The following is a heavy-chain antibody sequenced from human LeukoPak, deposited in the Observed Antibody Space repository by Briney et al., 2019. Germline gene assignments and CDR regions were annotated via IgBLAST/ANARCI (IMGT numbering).Heavy chain of an antibody. J-gene: IGHJ6*03. Sequence: PSETLSLTCAVSGGSISSSNWWSWVRQPPGKGLEWMGEIYHGGGTNYNPSLTSRVTISVDKSKIQFSLKLSSVTAADTAVYYCARGRQLWFGGYYYYYYYMDVWGKGTTVTVSS. CDR3: ARGRQLWFGGYYYYYYYMDV. CDR1: GGSISSSNW. V-gene: IGHV4-4*02. D-gene: IGHD3-10*01. CDR2: IYHGGGT.